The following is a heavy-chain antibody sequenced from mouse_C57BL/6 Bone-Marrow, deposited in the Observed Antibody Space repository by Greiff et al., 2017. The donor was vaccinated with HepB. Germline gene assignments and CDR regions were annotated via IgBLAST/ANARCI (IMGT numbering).Heavy chain of an antibody. D-gene: IGHD1-1*01. CDR2: IDPETGGT. CDR1: GYTFTDYE. J-gene: IGHJ3*01. Sequence: VQLQQSGAELVRPGASVTLSCKASGYTFTDYEMHWVKQTPVHGLEWIGAIDPETGGTAYNQKFKGKAILTADKSSRTAYMELRSLTSEDSAVYYCTRGYSGYAWFAYWGQGTLVTVSA. CDR3: TRGYSGYAWFAY. V-gene: IGHV1-15*01.